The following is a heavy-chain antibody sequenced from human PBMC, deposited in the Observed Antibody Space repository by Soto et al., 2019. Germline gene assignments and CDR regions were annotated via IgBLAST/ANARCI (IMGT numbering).Heavy chain of an antibody. CDR3: ARDLLRSSATVGKYYYYGMDV. V-gene: IGHV1-2*04. D-gene: IGHD4-17*01. CDR1: GGTFSSYA. CDR2: INPNSGGT. J-gene: IGHJ6*02. Sequence: ASVKVSCKASGGTFSSYAISWVRQAPGQGLEWMGWINPNSGGTNYAQKFQGWVTMTRDTSISTAYMELSRLRSDDTAVYYCARDLLRSSATVGKYYYYGMDVWG.